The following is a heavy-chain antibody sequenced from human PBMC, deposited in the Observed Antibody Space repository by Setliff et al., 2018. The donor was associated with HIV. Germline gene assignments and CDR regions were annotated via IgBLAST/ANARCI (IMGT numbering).Heavy chain of an antibody. CDR1: GGSISSYY. CDR2: IFYTGST. V-gene: IGHV4-59*08. D-gene: IGHD3-22*01. J-gene: IGHJ4*02. CDR3: GRQVPVPGVAVTPIDY. Sequence: PSETLSLTCTVSGGSISSYYWTWLRQFPGKGLEWIGFIFYTGSTPYNPSLNSRVTISVDTSKNQFSLKVTSVTAADTAVYYCGRQVPVPGVAVTPIDYWGQGTLVTVSS.